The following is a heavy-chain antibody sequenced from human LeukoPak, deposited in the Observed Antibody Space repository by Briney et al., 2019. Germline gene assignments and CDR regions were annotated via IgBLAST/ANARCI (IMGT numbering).Heavy chain of an antibody. J-gene: IGHJ4*02. Sequence: GGSLRLSCAASGFTFSNAWMSWVRQAPGKGLEWVSVIYSGGSTYYADSVKGRFTISRDNSKNTLYLQMNSLRAEDTAVYYCARSVDTPNYFDYWGQGTLVTVSS. V-gene: IGHV3-53*01. CDR1: GFTFSNAW. CDR3: ARSVDTPNYFDY. CDR2: IYSGGST. D-gene: IGHD5-18*01.